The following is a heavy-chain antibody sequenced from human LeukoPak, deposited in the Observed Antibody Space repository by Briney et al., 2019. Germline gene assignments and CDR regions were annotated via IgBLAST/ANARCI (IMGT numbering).Heavy chain of an antibody. D-gene: IGHD6-19*01. V-gene: IGHV3-21*01. Sequence: GGSLRLSCAASGFTFKSFGMHWVRQAPGKGLEWVSSISSSSSYIYYADSVKGRFTISRDNAKNSLYLQMNSLRAEDTAVYYCARAVSRFSVAGTTIGYYYYYGMDVWGQGTTVTVSS. CDR2: ISSSSSYI. CDR3: ARAVSRFSVAGTTIGYYYYYGMDV. J-gene: IGHJ6*02. CDR1: GFTFKSFG.